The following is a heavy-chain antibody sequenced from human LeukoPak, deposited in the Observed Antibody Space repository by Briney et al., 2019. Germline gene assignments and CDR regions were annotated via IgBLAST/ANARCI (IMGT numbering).Heavy chain of an antibody. J-gene: IGHJ4*02. CDR2: VSISSGTI. CDR3: ARAMSTFGGVRNYFDS. Sequence: TGGSLRLSCAASGFTFSGHNMNWVRQAPGKGLEWISFVSISSGTIYYADSVNGRFRISRDNAKGSLDLEMNSLRAEDTAVYYCARAMSTFGGVRNYFDSWGQGTLVTVSS. CDR1: GFTFSGHN. V-gene: IGHV3-48*04. D-gene: IGHD3-16*01.